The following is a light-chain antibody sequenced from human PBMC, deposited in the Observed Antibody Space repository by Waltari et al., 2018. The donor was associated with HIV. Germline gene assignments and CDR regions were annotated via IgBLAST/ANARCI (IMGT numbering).Light chain of an antibody. V-gene: IGLV2-11*01. CDR3: CSYAGSYPLV. J-gene: IGLJ2*01. Sequence: QSALTQPRPVSGSPGQSVTISCTGTSSDVGGYNYVSWYQHHPGKPPKLMIYDVSQRPSGVPGRFSCAKSGNTASLTISGLQADDAADYYCCSYAGSYPLVFGGGTTLTVL. CDR1: SSDVGGYNY. CDR2: DVS.